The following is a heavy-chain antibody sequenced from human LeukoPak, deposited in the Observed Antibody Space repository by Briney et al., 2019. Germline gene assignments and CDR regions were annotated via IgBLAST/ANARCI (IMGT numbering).Heavy chain of an antibody. Sequence: PSETLSLTCTVSGGSISRYYWSWIRQPPGKGLEWIGHIYYGGSTNYNPSLKSRVTISVDTSKNQFSLKLSSVTAADTAVYYCARHETYCSSSTCRTHFDYWGQGTLVTVSS. CDR2: IYYGGST. D-gene: IGHD2-2*01. CDR3: ARHETYCSSSTCRTHFDY. J-gene: IGHJ4*02. CDR1: GGSISRYY. V-gene: IGHV4-59*08.